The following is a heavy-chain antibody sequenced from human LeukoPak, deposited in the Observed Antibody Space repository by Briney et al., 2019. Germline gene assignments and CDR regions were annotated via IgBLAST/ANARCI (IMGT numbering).Heavy chain of an antibody. V-gene: IGHV1-2*02. D-gene: IGHD3-22*01. J-gene: IGHJ3*02. Sequence: VASVKVSCKASGYTFTGYYTHWVRQAPGQGLEWMGWINPNSGGTNYAQKFQGRVTMTRDTSISTAYMELSRLRSDDTAVYYCARDQLGIVVVQSIAFDIWGQGTMVTVSS. CDR2: INPNSGGT. CDR1: GYTFTGYY. CDR3: ARDQLGIVVVQSIAFDI.